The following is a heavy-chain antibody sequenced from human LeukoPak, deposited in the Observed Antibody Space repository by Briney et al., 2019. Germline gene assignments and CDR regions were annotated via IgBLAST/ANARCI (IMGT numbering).Heavy chain of an antibody. CDR1: GFTFSIYA. D-gene: IGHD2-21*01. CDR2: ITGSGIST. V-gene: IGHV3-23*01. J-gene: IGHJ4*02. Sequence: GGSLRLSCAASGFTFSIYAMSWVRQAPGKGLEWVSAITGSGISTYYADSVKGRFTISRDNSKNTLYLQMTSLRAEDTAVYYCAKAVALGFDYWGQGTLVTVSS. CDR3: AKAVALGFDY.